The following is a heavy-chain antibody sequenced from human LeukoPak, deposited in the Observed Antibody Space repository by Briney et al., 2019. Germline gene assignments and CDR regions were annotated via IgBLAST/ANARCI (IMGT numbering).Heavy chain of an antibody. V-gene: IGHV4-34*01. CDR3: ARRQRPNYGMDV. CDR2: INHSGST. CDR1: GGSFSGYS. Sequence: SETLSLTCAVYGGSFSGYSWSWIRQPPGKGLEWIGEINHSGSTNYNPSLKSRVTISVDTSKNQFSLKLSSVTAADTAVYYCARRQRPNYGMDVWGQGTTVTVSS. J-gene: IGHJ6*02.